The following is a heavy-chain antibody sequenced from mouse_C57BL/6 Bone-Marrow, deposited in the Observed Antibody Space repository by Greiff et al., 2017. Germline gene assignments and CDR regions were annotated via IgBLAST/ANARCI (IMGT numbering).Heavy chain of an antibody. V-gene: IGHV1-72*01. CDR3: ARTFLFITTVGGFAY. Sequence: QVQLQQPGAELVKPGASVKLSCKASGYTFTSYWMHWVKQRPGRGREWIGRIDPNRGGTKYNEKFKSKATLTVDKPSSTAYMQLSSLTSEDSAVYYCARTFLFITTVGGFAYWGQGTLVTVSA. D-gene: IGHD1-1*01. CDR1: GYTFTSYW. J-gene: IGHJ3*01. CDR2: IDPNRGGT.